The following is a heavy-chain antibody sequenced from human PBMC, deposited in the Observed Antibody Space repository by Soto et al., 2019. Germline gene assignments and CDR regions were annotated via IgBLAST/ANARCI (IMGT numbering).Heavy chain of an antibody. CDR3: ASPVRYSSGYYFYGMDV. D-gene: IGHD5-18*01. V-gene: IGHV3-74*01. CDR1: GFTFSDAC. CDR2: INSDGSST. Sequence: GGSLRLSCAASGFTFSDACINWVRQAPEKGLVWVSRINSDGSSTNYADSVKGRFTISRDNAKNTLYLQMNSLRAEDTSVYYCASPVRYSSGYYFYGMDVWGHGTTVTVSS. J-gene: IGHJ6*02.